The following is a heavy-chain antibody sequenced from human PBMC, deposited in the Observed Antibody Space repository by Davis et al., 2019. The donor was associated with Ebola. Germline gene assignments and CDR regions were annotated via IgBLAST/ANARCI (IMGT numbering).Heavy chain of an antibody. Sequence: PSETLSLTCAVSGGSISSGGYSWSWIRQPPGKGLEWIGEINHSGSTNYNPSLKSRVTISVDTSKNQFSLKLSSVTAADTAVYYCVIDYGELPGSWGQGTLVTVSS. V-gene: IGHV4-30-2*01. J-gene: IGHJ5*02. CDR2: INHSGST. CDR1: GGSISSGGYS. CDR3: VIDYGELPGS. D-gene: IGHD4-17*01.